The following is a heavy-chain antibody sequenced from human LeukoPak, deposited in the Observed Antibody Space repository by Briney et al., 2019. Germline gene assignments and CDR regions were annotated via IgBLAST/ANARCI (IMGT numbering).Heavy chain of an antibody. CDR2: IRYDGSNK. J-gene: IGHJ4*02. CDR3: AQGHSHTAMYF. Sequence: GGSLRLSCTSSGFIFSDYGMHWVRQAPGKEPQWVAFIRYDGSNKYYADSVNGRFTISRDNSKNTLYLQMNSLRVEDTAVYYCAQGHSHTAMYFWGQGTLVTVSS. V-gene: IGHV3-30*02. D-gene: IGHD5-18*01. CDR1: GFIFSDYG.